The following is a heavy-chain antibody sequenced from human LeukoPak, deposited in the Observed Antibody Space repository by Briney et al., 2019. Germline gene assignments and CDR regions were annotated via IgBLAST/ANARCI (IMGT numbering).Heavy chain of an antibody. V-gene: IGHV4-39*01. CDR1: GGSISSSSYY. CDR3: ARCGYSSGWPTFYYYYGMDV. D-gene: IGHD6-19*01. Sequence: SETLSLTCTVSGGSISSSSYYWGWIRQPPGKGLEWIGSIYYSGSTYYNPSLKSRVTISVDTSKNQFSLKLSSVTAAHTAVYYCARCGYSSGWPTFYYYYGMDVWGQGTTVTVSS. J-gene: IGHJ6*02. CDR2: IYYSGST.